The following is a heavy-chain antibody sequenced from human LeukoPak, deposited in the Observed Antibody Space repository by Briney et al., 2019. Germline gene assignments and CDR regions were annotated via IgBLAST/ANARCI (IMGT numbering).Heavy chain of an antibody. Sequence: GGSLRLSCAASGFTVSSNYMSWVRQAPGKGLEWVSAISGSGGSTYYADSVKGRFTISRDNSKNTLYLQMNSLRAEDTAVYYCAKNYGDYEFDYWGQGTLVTVSS. CDR2: ISGSGGST. CDR3: AKNYGDYEFDY. D-gene: IGHD4-17*01. CDR1: GFTVSSNY. J-gene: IGHJ4*02. V-gene: IGHV3-23*01.